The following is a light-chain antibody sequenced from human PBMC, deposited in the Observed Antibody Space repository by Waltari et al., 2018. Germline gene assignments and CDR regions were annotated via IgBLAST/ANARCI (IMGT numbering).Light chain of an antibody. CDR2: AAS. V-gene: IGKV1-39*01. CDR1: QTIRTY. J-gene: IGKJ2*01. CDR3: LQTYDTPYT. Sequence: IQMTQSPSSLSASVGDRVTTTCRASQTIRTYLNWYQQKPGKPPQLLMYAASSLQGGVPSRFTGSASGTDFTLTITSLQPEDFATYYCLQTYDTPYTFGQGTKLEVK.